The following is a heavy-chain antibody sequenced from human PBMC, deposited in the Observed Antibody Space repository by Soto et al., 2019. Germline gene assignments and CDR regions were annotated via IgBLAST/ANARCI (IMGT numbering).Heavy chain of an antibody. CDR1: GGSVRRGNYY. V-gene: IGHV4-31*03. D-gene: IGHD3-10*01. CDR3: ARADCATGSYYPDY. CDR2: ISNSGRT. Sequence: QVQLQESGPGLVKPSQTLSLTCTVSGGSVRRGNYYWSWIRQFPGKGLEWIGYISNSGRTHYNPSLMSRITILVDTSKNQFFLELRSVTAADTALYYCARADCATGSYYPDYWGQGTLVTVSS. J-gene: IGHJ4*02.